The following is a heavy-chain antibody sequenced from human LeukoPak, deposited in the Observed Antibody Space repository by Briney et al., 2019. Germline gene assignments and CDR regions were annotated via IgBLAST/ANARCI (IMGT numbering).Heavy chain of an antibody. CDR2: IYYSGST. CDR1: GGSISSYY. Sequence: RSSETLSLTCTVSGGSISSYYWSWIRQPPGKGLEWIGYIYYSGSTNYNPSLKSRVPISVDTSKNQFSLKLSSVTAADTAVYYCARCPAYGSGSYYGYFDYWGQGTLVTVSS. D-gene: IGHD3-10*01. V-gene: IGHV4-59*01. CDR3: ARCPAYGSGSYYGYFDY. J-gene: IGHJ4*02.